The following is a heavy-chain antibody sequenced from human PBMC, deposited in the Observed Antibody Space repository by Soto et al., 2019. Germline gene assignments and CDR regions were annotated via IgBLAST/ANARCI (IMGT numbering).Heavy chain of an antibody. CDR1: GFTSSDYR. CDR2: VEQDGTRN. Sequence: VGSLSLSFAGSGFTSSDYRMAWVRPPQGRELPWVASVEQDGTRNFFVDSVKVVFTISKDYAKSSLYLQMSSLRAENRPVYDRVKRASCDWYHGIWRQGAQVTVSS. CDR3: VKRASCDWYHGI. J-gene: IGHJ4*02. V-gene: IGHV3-7*03. D-gene: IGHD2-15*01.